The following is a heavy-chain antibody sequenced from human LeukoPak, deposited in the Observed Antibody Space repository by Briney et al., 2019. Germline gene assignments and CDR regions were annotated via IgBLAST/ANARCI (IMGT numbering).Heavy chain of an antibody. CDR2: ISSSGSTI. CDR3: ATYRQVLLPFES. J-gene: IGHJ4*02. Sequence: GSLRLSFAASGFPLSDHYMNWIRPAPGKGLEWVSYISSSGSTIYYADSVKGRFTISRDNSKSTLSLQMNSLRAEDTAIYYCATYRQVLLPFESWGQGTLVTVSS. D-gene: IGHD2-8*02. CDR1: GFPLSDHY. V-gene: IGHV3-11*01.